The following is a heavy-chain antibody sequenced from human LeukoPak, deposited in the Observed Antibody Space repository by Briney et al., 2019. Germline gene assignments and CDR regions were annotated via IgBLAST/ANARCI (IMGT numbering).Heavy chain of an antibody. J-gene: IGHJ4*02. CDR1: GFTFSSYE. CDR2: ISSSGSTI. CDR3: ARDHRFAGFGESSY. Sequence: GGSLRLSCAASGFTFSSYEMNWVRQAPGKGLEWVSYISSSGSTIYYADSVKGRFTISRDNAKNSLYLQMNSLRAEDTAVYYCARDHRFAGFGESSYWGQGTLVTVSS. D-gene: IGHD3-10*01. V-gene: IGHV3-48*03.